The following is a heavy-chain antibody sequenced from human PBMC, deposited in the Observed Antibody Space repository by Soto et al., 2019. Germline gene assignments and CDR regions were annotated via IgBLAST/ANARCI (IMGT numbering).Heavy chain of an antibody. CDR1: GFSLSTSGMC. CDR2: IDWDDDK. CDR3: ARTYYGSGSFPV. Sequence: SGPTLVNPTQTLTLTCTFPGFSLSTSGMCVSWIRQPPGKALEWLARIDWDDDKYYSTSLKTRLTISKDTSKNQVVLTMTNMDPVDTATYYCARTYYGSGSFPVWGQGTTVTVSS. V-gene: IGHV2-70*11. J-gene: IGHJ6*02. D-gene: IGHD3-10*01.